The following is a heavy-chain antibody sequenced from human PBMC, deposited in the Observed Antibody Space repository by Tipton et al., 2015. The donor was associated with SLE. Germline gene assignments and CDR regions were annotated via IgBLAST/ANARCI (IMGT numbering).Heavy chain of an antibody. J-gene: IGHJ4*02. CDR1: GFTFSSYA. Sequence: SLRLSCAASGFTFSSYAMHWVRQAPGKGLEWVAVISYDGSNKYYADSVKGRFTISRDNSKNTLYLQMNSLRAEDTAVYYCARDSISTGYYYGSGSYYRDYWGQGTLVTVSS. D-gene: IGHD3-10*01. V-gene: IGHV3-30-3*01. CDR2: ISYDGSNK. CDR3: ARDSISTGYYYGSGSYYRDY.